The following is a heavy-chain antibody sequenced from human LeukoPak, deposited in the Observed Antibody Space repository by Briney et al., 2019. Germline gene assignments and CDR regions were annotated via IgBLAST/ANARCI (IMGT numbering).Heavy chain of an antibody. CDR3: ARDPVRGMVRGGSGMDV. J-gene: IGHJ6*02. Sequence: ASVKVSCKASGYTFTSYDINWVRQATGQGLEWMGWMNPNSGNTGYAQKFQGRVTMTRNTSISTAYMELSSLRYEDTAVYYCARDPVRGMVRGGSGMDVWGQGTTVTVSS. CDR1: GYTFTSYD. V-gene: IGHV1-8*01. CDR2: MNPNSGNT. D-gene: IGHD3-10*01.